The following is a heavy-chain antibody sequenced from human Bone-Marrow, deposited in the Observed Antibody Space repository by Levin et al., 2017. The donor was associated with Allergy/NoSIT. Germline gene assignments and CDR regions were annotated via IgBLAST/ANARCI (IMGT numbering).Heavy chain of an antibody. Sequence: PGGSLRLSCAASGFTFSSYAMHWVRQAPGKGLEWVAVISYDGSNKYYADSVKGRFTISRDNSKNTLYLQMNSLRAEDTAVYYCARGATVTTFLDYWGQGTLVTVSS. CDR1: GFTFSSYA. D-gene: IGHD4-17*01. J-gene: IGHJ4*02. V-gene: IGHV3-30-3*01. CDR2: ISYDGSNK. CDR3: ARGATVTTFLDY.